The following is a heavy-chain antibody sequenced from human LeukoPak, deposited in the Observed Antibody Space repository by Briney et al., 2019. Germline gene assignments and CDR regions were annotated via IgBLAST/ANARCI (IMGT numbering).Heavy chain of an antibody. V-gene: IGHV4-61*02. CDR3: ARLWSGAPFDY. CDR2: IYNSGST. D-gene: IGHD1-26*01. CDR1: GGSISRGSYY. J-gene: IGHJ4*02. Sequence: PSETLSLTCIVSGGSISRGSYYWSWTRQPAGKGLEWMGRIYNSGSTNYNPSLKSRVTISTDMSKNQFSLKLSSVTAADTAVYYCARLWSGAPFDYWGQGTLVTVSS.